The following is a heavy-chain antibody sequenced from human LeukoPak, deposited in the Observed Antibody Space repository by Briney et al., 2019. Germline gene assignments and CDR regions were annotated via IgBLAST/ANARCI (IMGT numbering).Heavy chain of an antibody. CDR1: GGSVSSGSYY. D-gene: IGHD3-10*01. V-gene: IGHV4-61*01. J-gene: IGHJ4*02. CDR3: ARDYGSGSYYGLDY. CDR2: IYYSGST. Sequence: PSETLSLTCTVSGGSVSSGSYYWSWIRQPPGKGLEWIGYIYYSGSTNYNPSLKSRVTISVDTSKNQFSLKLSSVTAADTAVYYCARDYGSGSYYGLDYWGQGTLVTVSS.